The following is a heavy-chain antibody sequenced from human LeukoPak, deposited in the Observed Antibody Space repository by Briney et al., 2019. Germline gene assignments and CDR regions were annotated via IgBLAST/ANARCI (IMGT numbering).Heavy chain of an antibody. CDR3: ARVVSGYPYYFDY. CDR2: IYYSGST. D-gene: IGHD3-3*01. V-gene: IGHV4-59*01. CDR1: GGSISSYY. J-gene: IGHJ4*02. Sequence: SETLSLTCTVSGGSISSYYWSWIRQPPGKGLEWIGYIYYSGSTNYNPSLKSRVTISVDTSKNQFSLKLSSVTAADTAVYYCARVVSGYPYYFDYWGQGTLVTVSS.